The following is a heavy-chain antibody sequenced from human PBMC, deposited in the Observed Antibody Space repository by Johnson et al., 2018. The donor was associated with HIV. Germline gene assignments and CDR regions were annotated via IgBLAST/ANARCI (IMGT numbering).Heavy chain of an antibody. CDR3: AKVLGYSSSSRDAFDI. Sequence: EVQLVESGGGLVKPGGSLRLSCVVSGFTVSSSYLTWVRQAPGKGLEWVSLIYSSGPTDYADYVQGRLTISRDNSKNTVYLQMNSLRAEDTAVYYCAKVLGYSSSSRDAFDIWGQGTMVTVSS. CDR2: IYSSGPT. CDR1: GFTVSSSY. V-gene: IGHV3-66*01. D-gene: IGHD6-6*01. J-gene: IGHJ3*02.